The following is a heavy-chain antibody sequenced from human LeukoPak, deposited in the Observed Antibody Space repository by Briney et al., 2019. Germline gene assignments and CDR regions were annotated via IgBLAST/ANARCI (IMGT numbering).Heavy chain of an antibody. V-gene: IGHV3-23*01. CDR1: GFTFSSYA. D-gene: IGHD3-22*01. Sequence: GGSLRLSXAASGFTFSSYAMSWVRQAPGKGLEWVSAISGSGGSTYYADSVKGRFTISRDNSKNTLYLQMNSLRAEDTAVYYCAKSFYYDSSGYYYAFGYFDYWGQGTLVTVSS. CDR2: ISGSGGST. J-gene: IGHJ4*02. CDR3: AKSFYYDSSGYYYAFGYFDY.